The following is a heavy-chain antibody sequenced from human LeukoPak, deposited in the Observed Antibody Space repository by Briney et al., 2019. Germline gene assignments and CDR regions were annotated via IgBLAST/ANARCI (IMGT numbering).Heavy chain of an antibody. CDR1: GFTFSSYS. D-gene: IGHD6-19*01. Sequence: GGSLRLSCAASGFTFSSYSMNWVRQAPGKGLEWVSSISSSSSYIYYADSVKGRFTISRDNAKNSLYLQMNSLRAEDTAVYYCARDLSDGAMSSGWYGEAFDIWGQGTMVTVSS. J-gene: IGHJ3*02. CDR2: ISSSSSYI. V-gene: IGHV3-21*04. CDR3: ARDLSDGAMSSGWYGEAFDI.